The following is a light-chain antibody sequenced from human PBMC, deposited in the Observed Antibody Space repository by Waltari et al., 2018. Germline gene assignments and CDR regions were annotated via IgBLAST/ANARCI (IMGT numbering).Light chain of an antibody. Sequence: DIQMTQSPSSLSASSGDRVSITCRASQTIDTYLNWFQQKPGEAPKLLIYDASTLQSGVPLRFSGSGSGTDFTLTISGLQYEDFATYYCQQSKRVPYTFGQGTRLEIK. V-gene: IGKV1-39*01. J-gene: IGKJ2*01. CDR2: DAS. CDR1: QTIDTY. CDR3: QQSKRVPYT.